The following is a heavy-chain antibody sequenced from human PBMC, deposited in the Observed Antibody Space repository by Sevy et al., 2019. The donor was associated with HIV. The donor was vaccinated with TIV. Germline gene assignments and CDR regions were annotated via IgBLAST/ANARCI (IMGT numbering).Heavy chain of an antibody. Sequence: GESLRLSCAGYGFSFSDSDMHWVRHPTGKSLEWISSIGTLGDTFYADSVKGRFTISRDNAMSSLYLQMSNLRAGDTALYYCVRGLQTHCDRTACPLDHWGQGTLVTVSS. J-gene: IGHJ4*02. D-gene: IGHD2-21*01. CDR2: IGTLGDT. CDR3: VRGLQTHCDRTACPLDH. V-gene: IGHV3-13*01. CDR1: GFSFSDSD.